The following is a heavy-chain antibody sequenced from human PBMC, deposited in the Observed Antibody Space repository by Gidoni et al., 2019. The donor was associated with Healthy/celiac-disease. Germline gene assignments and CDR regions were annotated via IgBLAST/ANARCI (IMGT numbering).Heavy chain of an antibody. CDR1: GFTFSSYA. J-gene: IGHJ6*02. Sequence: EVQLLESGGGLVQPGGSLRLSCAASGFTFSSYAMSWVRQAPGKGLEWVSAISGSGGSTYYADSVKGRFTISRDNSKNTLYLQMNSLRAEDTAVYYCAKRSDIVVVPAAIPYYYYGMDVWGQGTTVTVSS. D-gene: IGHD2-2*01. V-gene: IGHV3-23*01. CDR3: AKRSDIVVVPAAIPYYYYGMDV. CDR2: ISGSGGST.